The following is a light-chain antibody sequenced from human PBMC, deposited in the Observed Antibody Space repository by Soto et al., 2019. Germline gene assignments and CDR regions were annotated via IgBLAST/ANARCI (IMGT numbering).Light chain of an antibody. J-gene: IGKJ1*01. V-gene: IGKV3-20*01. CDR2: DAS. CDR3: QQYGSSPWT. CDR1: QSVSSN. Sequence: EIVLTQSPGTLSLSPGERATLSCRASQSVSSNLAWYQQKPGQAPRLLISDASTRATGIPDRFSGSGSGTDFTLTISRLEPEDFAVYYCQQYGSSPWTFGQGTKVDIK.